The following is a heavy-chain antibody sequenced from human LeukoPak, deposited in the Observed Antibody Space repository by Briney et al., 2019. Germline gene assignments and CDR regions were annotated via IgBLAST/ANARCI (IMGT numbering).Heavy chain of an antibody. D-gene: IGHD6-13*01. CDR2: IYYSGST. Sequence: SETLSLTCTVSVGSISSYYWSWIRQPPGKGLEWIGYIYYSGSTNYNPSLKSRVTISVDTSKNQFSLKLSSVTAADTAVYYCARDSGSSRGFDYWGQGTLVTVSS. V-gene: IGHV4-59*01. CDR3: ARDSGSSRGFDY. J-gene: IGHJ4*02. CDR1: VGSISSYY.